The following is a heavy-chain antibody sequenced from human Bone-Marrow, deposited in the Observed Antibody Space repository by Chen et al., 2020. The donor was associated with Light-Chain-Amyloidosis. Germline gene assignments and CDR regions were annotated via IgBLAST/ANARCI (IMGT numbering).Heavy chain of an antibody. CDR3: ARGTGPANEYFEY. CDR1: GGSINSGDYY. CDR2: IYSSGSV. V-gene: IGHV4-30-4*01. Sequence: QVQLLESGPGLVRPSQTLSLTCSVSGGSINSGDYYWTWIRQPPGKGLEWIGYIYSSGSVYYNPSLKSRVSLSLDTSNNLFSLRLTSVTAADTAVYYCARGTGPANEYFEYWGQGTLVTVSS. D-gene: IGHD2-8*02. J-gene: IGHJ4*02.